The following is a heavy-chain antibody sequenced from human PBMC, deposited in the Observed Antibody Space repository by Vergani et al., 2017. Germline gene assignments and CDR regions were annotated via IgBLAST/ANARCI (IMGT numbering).Heavy chain of an antibody. D-gene: IGHD3-9*01. V-gene: IGHV1-46*03. CDR1: GYTFSNYY. J-gene: IGHJ4*02. CDR2: INPSGGHT. Sequence: QVQVVPSGAEVKKSGASVKVSCKTSGYTFSNYYMHWVRQAPGQGLEWMGIINPSGGHTNYAQKFQGRVTMTRDTSTSTVSMELSSLRSEDTAIYYCARGDYGILTGYRYWGQGTLVTVSA. CDR3: ARGDYGILTGYRY.